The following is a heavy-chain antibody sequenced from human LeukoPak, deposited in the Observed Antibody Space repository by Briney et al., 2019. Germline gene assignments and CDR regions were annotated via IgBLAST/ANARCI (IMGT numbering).Heavy chain of an antibody. Sequence: SVKVSCKASGGTFSSYAISWVRQAPGQGLEWMGRIIPILGIANYALKFQGRVTITADKSTSTAYMELSSLRSEDTAVYYCARDPVVTATNFDYWGQGTLVTVSS. J-gene: IGHJ4*02. CDR1: GGTFSSYA. D-gene: IGHD2-21*02. CDR2: IIPILGIA. V-gene: IGHV1-69*04. CDR3: ARDPVVTATNFDY.